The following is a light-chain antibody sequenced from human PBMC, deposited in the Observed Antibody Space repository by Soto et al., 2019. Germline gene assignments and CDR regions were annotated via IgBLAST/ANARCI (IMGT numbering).Light chain of an antibody. CDR1: QSVSSNY. CDR2: GAS. J-gene: IGKJ5*01. CDR3: QQYGNSPIT. V-gene: IGKV3-20*01. Sequence: EILLTQSPRTLSFSPGEIATLSRRASQSVSSNYLAWYQQKPGQAPRLLIYGASSRATGIPDRFSGSGSGTDFTLTISRLEPEDFAVYYCQQYGNSPITFGQGSRLEIK.